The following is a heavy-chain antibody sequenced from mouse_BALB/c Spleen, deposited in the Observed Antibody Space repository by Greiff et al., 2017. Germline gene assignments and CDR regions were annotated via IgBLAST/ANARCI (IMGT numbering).Heavy chain of an antibody. CDR3: ARVYSGYVSCFAD. D-gene: IGHD2-2*01. Sequence: VQLQQSGPELVKPGASVKMSCKASGYTFNGYVMHWVKQRPGQGLEWIGNINPYNGGTKYNEKFKGKATLTSDTSSSTAYMQLSSLTSEDSAVYYCARVYSGYVSCFADWGQGTSVTVSS. J-gene: IGHJ4*01. V-gene: IGHV1-14*01. CDR2: INPYNGGT. CDR1: GYTFNGYV.